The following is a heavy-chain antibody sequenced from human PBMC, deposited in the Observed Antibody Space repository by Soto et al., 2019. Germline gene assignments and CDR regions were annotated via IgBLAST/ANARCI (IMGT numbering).Heavy chain of an antibody. D-gene: IGHD2-15*01. Sequence: GESVKISCKGSGYSFTSYWISWVRQMPGKGLEWMGRIDPSDSYTNYSPSFQGHVTISADKSISTAYLQWSSLKASDTAMYYCARDYCSGGSCYFSYYVMDVWGQGTTVTVSS. CDR3: ARDYCSGGSCYFSYYVMDV. CDR2: IDPSDSYT. CDR1: GYSFTSYW. J-gene: IGHJ6*02. V-gene: IGHV5-10-1*01.